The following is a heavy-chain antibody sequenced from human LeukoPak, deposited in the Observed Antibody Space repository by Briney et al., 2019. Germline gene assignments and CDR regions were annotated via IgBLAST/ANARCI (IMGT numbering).Heavy chain of an antibody. CDR1: GFAFSSYA. CDR2: ISYDGSNK. CDR3: ARDRYSGYDPLGSLDSYYYGMDV. Sequence: PGRSLRLSCAASGFAFSSYAMHWVRQAPGKGLEWVAVISYDGSNKYYADSVKGRFTISRDNSKNTLYLQMNSLRAEDTAVYYCARDRYSGYDPLGSLDSYYYGMDVWGKGTTVTVSS. J-gene: IGHJ6*04. D-gene: IGHD5-12*01. V-gene: IGHV3-30*04.